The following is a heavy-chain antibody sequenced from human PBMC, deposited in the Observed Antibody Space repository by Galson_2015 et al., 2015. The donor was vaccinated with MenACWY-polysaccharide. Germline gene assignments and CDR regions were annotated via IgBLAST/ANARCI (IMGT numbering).Heavy chain of an antibody. D-gene: IGHD3-10*01. Sequence: SLRLSCAASGFTFSNFWMSWVRQAPGKELEWVASIKRDGSEKYLVGSVKGRFTISGDNAENSLFLQMNSLRAEDTAVYYCARERWVRGVFFDQWGQGTLVTVSS. CDR1: GFTFSNFW. CDR3: ARERWVRGVFFDQ. CDR2: IKRDGSEK. J-gene: IGHJ4*02. V-gene: IGHV3-7*01.